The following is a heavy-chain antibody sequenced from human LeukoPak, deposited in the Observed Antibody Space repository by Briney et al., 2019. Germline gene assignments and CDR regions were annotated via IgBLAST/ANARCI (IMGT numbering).Heavy chain of an antibody. J-gene: IGHJ6*04. V-gene: IGHV1-2*02. CDR1: GYTFTGYY. CDR3: ARGLSDYVWGSYRYTMDV. D-gene: IGHD3-16*02. CDR2: INPNSGGT. Sequence: VSVKVSCKASGYTFTGYYMHWVRQAPGQGLEWMGWINPNSGGTNYAQKFQGRVTMTRDTSISTAYMELSRLRSDDTAVYYCARGLSDYVWGSYRYTMDVWGKGTTVTVSS.